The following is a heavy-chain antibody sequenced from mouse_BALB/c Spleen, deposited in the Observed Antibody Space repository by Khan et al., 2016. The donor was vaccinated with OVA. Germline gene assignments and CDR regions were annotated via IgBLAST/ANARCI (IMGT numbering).Heavy chain of an antibody. CDR1: GFSLTGYG. CDR3: AREGNYYGAWCAY. J-gene: IGHJ3*01. D-gene: IGHD1-2*01. Sequence: QVQLQQSGPGLVAPSQSLSITCTVSGFSLTGYGVNWVRQPPGKGLEWLGMIWGDGNTDYNSALKSRLNISKDNSTSQVFLKINSLQIDDTARYYCAREGNYYGAWCAYWGQGTLVTVSA. CDR2: IWGDGNT. V-gene: IGHV2-6-7*01.